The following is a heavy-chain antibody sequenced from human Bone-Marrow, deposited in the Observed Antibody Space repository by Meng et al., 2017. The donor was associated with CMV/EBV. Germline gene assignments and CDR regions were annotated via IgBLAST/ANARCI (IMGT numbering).Heavy chain of an antibody. J-gene: IGHJ4*02. CDR3: ARVGLRQLVLSHFDY. CDR2: ISSSSSYI. D-gene: IGHD6-6*01. Sequence: GGSLRLSCAASGFTFSIYSMNWVRQAPGKGLEWVSSISSSSSYIYYADSVKGRFTISRDNAKNSLYLQMNSLRAEDTAVYYCARVGLRQLVLSHFDYWGQGTLVTVSS. V-gene: IGHV3-21*01. CDR1: GFTFSIYS.